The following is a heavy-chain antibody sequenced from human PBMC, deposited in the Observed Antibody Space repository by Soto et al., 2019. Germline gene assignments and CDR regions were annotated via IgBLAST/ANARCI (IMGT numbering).Heavy chain of an antibody. D-gene: IGHD3-22*01. J-gene: IGHJ5*02. V-gene: IGHV1-69*13. CDR2: IIPIFGTA. Sequence: SVKVSCKASGGTFSSYAISWVRQAPGQVLEWMGGIIPIFGTANYAQKFQARVTITADESTSTAYMELSSLRSEDTAVYYCARDRGPSSGYYPYWFDPWGQGTLVTVSS. CDR1: GGTFSSYA. CDR3: ARDRGPSSGYYPYWFDP.